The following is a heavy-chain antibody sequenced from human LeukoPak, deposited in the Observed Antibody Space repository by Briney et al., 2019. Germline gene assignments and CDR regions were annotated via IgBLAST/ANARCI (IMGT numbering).Heavy chain of an antibody. V-gene: IGHV3-21*04. CDR1: GFTFSSYS. D-gene: IGHD3-9*01. CDR3: AKVGQNYDILTYYFDY. J-gene: IGHJ4*02. CDR2: ISSSSNYI. Sequence: PGGSLRLSCAASGFTFSSYSMNWVRQAPGKGLEWVSSISSSSNYIYYADSVKGRFTISRDNAKNSLYLQMNSLRVEDTAVYYCAKVGQNYDILTYYFDYWGQGTLVTVSS.